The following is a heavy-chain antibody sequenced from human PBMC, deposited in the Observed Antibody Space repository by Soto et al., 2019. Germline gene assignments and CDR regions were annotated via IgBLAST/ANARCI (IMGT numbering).Heavy chain of an antibody. CDR2: IYYSGST. CDR3: ARVQGSGGSNVRRPEDLYYYYMDV. CDR1: GGSISSYY. V-gene: IGHV4-59*01. J-gene: IGHJ6*03. Sequence: SETLSLTCTVSGGSISSYYWSWIRQPPGKGLEWIGYIYYSGSTNYNPSLKSRVTISVDTSKNQFSLKLSSVTAADTAVYYCARVQGSGGSNVRRPEDLYYYYMDVWGKGTTVTVSS. D-gene: IGHD2-15*01.